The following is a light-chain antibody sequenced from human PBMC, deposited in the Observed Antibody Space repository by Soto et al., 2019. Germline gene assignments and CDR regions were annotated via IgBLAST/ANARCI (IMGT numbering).Light chain of an antibody. J-gene: IGKJ1*01. CDR2: GAS. CDR3: PQSNKWPPWT. Sequence: EIVMTQSPATLSVSPGERATLSCRASQSVSSNLAWYQQKPGQAPRLLIYGASTRATGIPARFSGSGSGTEFTPTLSSLQSEDFAVYYCPQSNKWPPWTFGQGPKVEIK. CDR1: QSVSSN. V-gene: IGKV3-15*01.